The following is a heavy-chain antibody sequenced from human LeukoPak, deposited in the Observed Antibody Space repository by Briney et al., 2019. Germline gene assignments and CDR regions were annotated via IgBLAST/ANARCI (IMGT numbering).Heavy chain of an antibody. J-gene: IGHJ4*02. CDR1: GGSISSSSSY. CDR2: IHYSGSP. D-gene: IGHD2-2*01. Sequence: PSETLSLTCTVSGGSISSSSSYWGWIRQPPGKGLEWIGSIHYSGSPNYNPSLKSRVTISVDTSKGQFSLKLTSVTAADTAVYYCARPAGYCSTASCYEYFDYWGQGTLVTVSS. CDR3: ARPAGYCSTASCYEYFDY. V-gene: IGHV4-39*01.